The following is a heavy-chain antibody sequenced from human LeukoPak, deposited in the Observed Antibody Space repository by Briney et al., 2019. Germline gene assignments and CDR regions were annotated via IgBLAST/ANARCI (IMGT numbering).Heavy chain of an antibody. Sequence: ASVKVSCKASGYTFTSYAMHWVRQAPGQRLEWMGWINADNGNTKYSQKFQGRVTITRDTSASTAYMELSSLRSEDTAVYYCARVGEADIVVVPAAFDPWGQGTLVTVSS. D-gene: IGHD2-2*01. J-gene: IGHJ5*02. CDR3: ARVGEADIVVVPAAFDP. CDR1: GYTFTSYA. V-gene: IGHV1-3*01. CDR2: INADNGNT.